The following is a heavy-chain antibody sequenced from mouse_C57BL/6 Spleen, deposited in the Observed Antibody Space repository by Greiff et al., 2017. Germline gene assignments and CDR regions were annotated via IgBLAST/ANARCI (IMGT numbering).Heavy chain of an antibody. CDR1: GFTFSDYY. J-gene: IGHJ4*01. V-gene: IGHV5-16*01. Sequence: EVKVVESEGGLVQPGSSMKLSCTASGFTFSDYYMAWVRQVPEKGLEWVANINYDGSSTYYLDSLKSRFIISRDNAKNILYLQMSSLKSEDTATYYCARTGLYYYAMDYWGQGTSVTVSS. D-gene: IGHD4-1*01. CDR3: ARTGLYYYAMDY. CDR2: INYDGSST.